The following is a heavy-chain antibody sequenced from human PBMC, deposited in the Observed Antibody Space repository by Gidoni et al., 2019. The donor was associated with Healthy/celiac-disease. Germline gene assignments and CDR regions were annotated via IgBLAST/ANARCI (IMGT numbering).Heavy chain of an antibody. V-gene: IGHV1-69*06. D-gene: IGHD3-10*01. J-gene: IGHJ3*02. CDR2: IIPSFGTA. CDR3: ARLVERRGDAFDI. Sequence: QVQLVQSWSEVKKPGSSVKVSCKASGGTFSSYAISWVRQAPGQGLEWMGGIIPSFGTANYAQKFQGRVTSTADKSTSTAYMELSSMRSEDTAVYYCARLVERRGDAFDIWGQGTMVTVSS. CDR1: GGTFSSYA.